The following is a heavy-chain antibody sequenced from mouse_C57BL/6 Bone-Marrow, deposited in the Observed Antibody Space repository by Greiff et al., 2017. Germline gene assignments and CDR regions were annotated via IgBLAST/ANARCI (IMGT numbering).Heavy chain of an antibody. D-gene: IGHD1-1*01. V-gene: IGHV1-81*01. CDR3: ARYYFYAMDY. J-gene: IGHJ4*01. CDR2: IYPRSGNT. CDR1: GYTFTSYG. Sequence: VHLVESGAELARPGASVKLSCKASGYTFTSYGISWVKQRTGQGLEWIGEIYPRSGNTYYNEKFKGKATLTADKSSSTAYMELRSLTSEDSAVYFCARYYFYAMDYWGQGTSVTVSS.